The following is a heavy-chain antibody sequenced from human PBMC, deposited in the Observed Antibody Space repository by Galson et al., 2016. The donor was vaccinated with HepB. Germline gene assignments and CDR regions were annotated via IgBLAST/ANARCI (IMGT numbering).Heavy chain of an antibody. Sequence: SLRLSCAASGFTFSHYNMNWVRQAPGKGLEWVAADSMDGRRKFYADSVKGRFTISRDNSNSMLFLQMSSLRADDTAVYYCARRHEYCPPVGCSVDYWGQGTLVSVSS. D-gene: IGHD2/OR15-2a*01. CDR2: DSMDGRRK. J-gene: IGHJ4*02. CDR1: GFTFSHYN. CDR3: ARRHEYCPPVGCSVDY. V-gene: IGHV3-30*03.